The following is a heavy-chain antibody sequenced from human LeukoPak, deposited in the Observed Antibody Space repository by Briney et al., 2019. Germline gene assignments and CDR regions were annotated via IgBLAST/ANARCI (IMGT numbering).Heavy chain of an antibody. Sequence: GGSLRLSCAASGFTFSSYIMNWVRQAPGKGLEWVSSISSSSSYIYYADSVKGRFTISRDNAKNSLYLQMNSLRAEDTAVYYCARMKEVIAATRDGFDIWGQGTMVTVSS. CDR3: ARMKEVIAATRDGFDI. D-gene: IGHD2-15*01. CDR2: ISSSSSYI. V-gene: IGHV3-21*01. J-gene: IGHJ3*02. CDR1: GFTFSSYI.